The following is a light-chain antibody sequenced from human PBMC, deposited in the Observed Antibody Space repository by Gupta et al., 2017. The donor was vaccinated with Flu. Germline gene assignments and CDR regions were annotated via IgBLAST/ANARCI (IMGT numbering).Light chain of an antibody. J-gene: IGLJ3*02. CDR3: VLYMGNGIWV. CDR2: STN. Sequence: QTVVTQAPSFSVSPGGTVTLTCGLSSGSVSTVYYPSWYQQTPGQAPRALIYSTNTRSSGVPDRFSGSILGNKAALTITGAHADDESDYYCVLYMGNGIWVFGGGTKLTVL. CDR1: SGSVSTVYY. V-gene: IGLV8-61*01.